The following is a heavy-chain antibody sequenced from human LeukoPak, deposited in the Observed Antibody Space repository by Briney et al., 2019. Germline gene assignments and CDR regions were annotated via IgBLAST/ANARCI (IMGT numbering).Heavy chain of an antibody. CDR3: AKAPHLAYCGGDCYDYYYGMDV. V-gene: IGHV3-30*18. D-gene: IGHD2-21*02. CDR2: ISYDGSNK. CDR1: GFTFSSYG. J-gene: IGHJ6*02. Sequence: GRSLRLSCAASGFTFSSYGMHWGRQAPGKGLEWVAVISYDGSNKYYADSVKGRFTISRDNSKNTLYLQMNSLRAEDTAVYYCAKAPHLAYCGGDCYDYYYGMDVWGQGTTVTVSS.